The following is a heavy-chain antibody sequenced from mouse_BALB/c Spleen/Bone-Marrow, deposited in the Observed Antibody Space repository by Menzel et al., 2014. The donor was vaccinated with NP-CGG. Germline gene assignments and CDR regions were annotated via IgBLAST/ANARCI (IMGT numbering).Heavy chain of an antibody. D-gene: IGHD1-1*01. CDR1: GFTFSDYW. CDR3: TRRGRGYAMDY. Sequence: VQLKESGGGLVKPGRSMKLSCVASGFTFSDYWMNWVRQSPEKGLEWVADIRLKSNNYATHYAEYVTGRFTISKDDSKNTLYLQMSSLRSEDTGIYYCTRRGRGYAMDYWGQGTSLTVSS. V-gene: IGHV6-6*02. CDR2: IRLKSNNYAT. J-gene: IGHJ4*01.